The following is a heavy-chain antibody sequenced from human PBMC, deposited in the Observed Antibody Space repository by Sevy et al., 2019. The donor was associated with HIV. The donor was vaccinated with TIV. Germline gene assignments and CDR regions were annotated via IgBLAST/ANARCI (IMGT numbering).Heavy chain of an antibody. Sequence: GGSLRLSCAASGFSFSSYGMHWVRQAPGKGLEWMSYIQYDGSNKDYADSVKDRFTISRDNAKNSLYLQMNSLRAEDTAVYYCVPSGGGHAGYWGQGTLVTVSS. J-gene: IGHJ4*02. CDR2: IQYDGSNK. V-gene: IGHV3-30*02. CDR3: VPSGGGHAGY. D-gene: IGHD2-15*01. CDR1: GFSFSSYG.